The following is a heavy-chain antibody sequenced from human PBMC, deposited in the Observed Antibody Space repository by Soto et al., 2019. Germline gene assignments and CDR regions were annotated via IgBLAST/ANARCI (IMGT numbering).Heavy chain of an antibody. Sequence: EVQLVESGGGLVRPGGSLRLSCAASGFTFSGYSMNWVRQAPGKGLEWTSYISGSGFTIYYADSVKGRFTISRDNARNSLFLQINSLTDEDTAVYYCAGAYYYGSGTTWGAFDIWGQGTMVTVSS. CDR3: AGAYYYGSGTTWGAFDI. CDR1: GFTFSGYS. J-gene: IGHJ3*02. D-gene: IGHD3-10*01. V-gene: IGHV3-48*02. CDR2: ISGSGFTI.